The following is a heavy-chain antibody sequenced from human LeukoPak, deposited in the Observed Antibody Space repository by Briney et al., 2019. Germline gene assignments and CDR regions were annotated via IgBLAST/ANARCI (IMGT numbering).Heavy chain of an antibody. D-gene: IGHD1-26*01. CDR2: INGDGSST. V-gene: IGHV3-74*01. CDR3: ARGYSGNYRVDY. J-gene: IGHJ4*02. Sequence: GGSLRLSCAVSGFTFSNYWMHWVRQAPGKGLVWVSRINGDGSSTSYADSVKGRFTISRDDAKNTVYLQMNSLRAEDTAVYYCARGYSGNYRVDYWGQGALVTVSS. CDR1: GFTFSNYW.